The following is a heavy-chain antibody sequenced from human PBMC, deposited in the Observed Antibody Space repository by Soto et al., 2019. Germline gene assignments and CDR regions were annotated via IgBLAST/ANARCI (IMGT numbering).Heavy chain of an antibody. CDR3: ASDERYGGSPN. CDR1: GGTFSSYT. CDR2: IIPILGIA. V-gene: IGHV1-69*02. J-gene: IGHJ6*02. D-gene: IGHD3-16*01. Sequence: QVQLVQSGAEVKKPGSSVKVSCKASGGTFSSYTISWVRQAPGQGLEWMGRIIPILGIANYAQKFQGRVTITADKSTSTAYMELSSLRSEDTAVYYGASDERYGGSPNWGQGTTVTVSS.